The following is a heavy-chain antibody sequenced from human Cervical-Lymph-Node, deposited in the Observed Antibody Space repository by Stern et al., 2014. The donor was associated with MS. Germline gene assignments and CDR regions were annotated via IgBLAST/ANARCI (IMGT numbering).Heavy chain of an antibody. Sequence: MQLVQYGAEVKKPGASVKVSCKASGYTFTNYGISWVRQAPGQGLEWMGWVSAYNGNINYGQKVQGRVTMTTDTSTSTAYMELRSLRSDDTAVYYCARSEREYGGVVDVWGQGTTVTVSS. CDR2: VSAYNGNI. D-gene: IGHD3-3*01. CDR3: ARSEREYGGVVDV. J-gene: IGHJ6*02. V-gene: IGHV1-18*01. CDR1: GYTFTNYG.